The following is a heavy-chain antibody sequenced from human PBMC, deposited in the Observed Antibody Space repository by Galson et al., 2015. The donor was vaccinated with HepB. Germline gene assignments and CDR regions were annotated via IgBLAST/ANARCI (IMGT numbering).Heavy chain of an antibody. V-gene: IGHV3-7*01. D-gene: IGHD3-16*01. Sequence: SLRLSCAASGFTFSDYWMSWVRQAPGKGLEWVANIKQDGSVEYFVDSVKGRFTISRDNAKNSLYLQMNSLGAEDTAVYYCVRNGGAFDYWGQGTLVTVSS. CDR3: VRNGGAFDY. J-gene: IGHJ4*02. CDR1: GFTFSDYW. CDR2: IKQDGSVE.